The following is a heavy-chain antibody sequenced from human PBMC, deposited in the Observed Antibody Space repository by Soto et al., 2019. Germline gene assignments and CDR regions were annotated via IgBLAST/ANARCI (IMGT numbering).Heavy chain of an antibody. CDR1: GFTFSSYA. Sequence: PGGSLRLTCAASGFTFSSYAMHWVRQAPGKGLEWVAVISYDGSNKYYADSVKGRFTISRDNSKNTLYLQMNSLRAEDTAVYYCARGFADMGVWGQGTTVTVSS. CDR2: ISYDGSNK. V-gene: IGHV3-30-3*01. J-gene: IGHJ6*02. CDR3: ARGFADMGV.